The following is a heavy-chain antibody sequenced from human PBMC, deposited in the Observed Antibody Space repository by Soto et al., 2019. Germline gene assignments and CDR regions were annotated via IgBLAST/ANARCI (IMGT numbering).Heavy chain of an antibody. D-gene: IGHD1-26*01. CDR1: GYTLTEIY. CDR2: LDPEDGET. CDR3: ATDIPSGSYFEIDY. J-gene: IGHJ4*02. Sequence: ASVKVSCKVSGYTLTEIYMHWVRQAPGKGLEWMGGLDPEDGETIYAQKFQGRATMTEDTSTDTAYMELSSLRSEDTAVYYCATDIPSGSYFEIDYWGQGTLVTVSS. V-gene: IGHV1-24*01.